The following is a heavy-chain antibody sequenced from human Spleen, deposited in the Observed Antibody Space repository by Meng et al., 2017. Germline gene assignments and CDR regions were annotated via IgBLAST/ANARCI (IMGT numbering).Heavy chain of an antibody. Sequence: QGQLVQVGAVVKKPWSSVKVSCKASGGTCSRYTISWVRQAPGQGLEWMGRIIPILGIADYAQKFRGRVTITAEKSTSTAYMELSGLRSEDTAVYYCARDLVDDSSGGYFDYWGQGTLVTVSS. CDR2: IIPILGIA. CDR3: ARDLVDDSSGGYFDY. D-gene: IGHD3-22*01. V-gene: IGHV1-69*08. CDR1: GGTCSRYT. J-gene: IGHJ4*02.